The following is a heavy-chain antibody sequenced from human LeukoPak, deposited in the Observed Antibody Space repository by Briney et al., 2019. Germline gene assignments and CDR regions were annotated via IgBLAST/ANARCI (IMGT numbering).Heavy chain of an antibody. J-gene: IGHJ3*02. CDR3: AREARAPGITIFGVVSAFDI. D-gene: IGHD3-3*01. CDR2: ISAYNGNT. V-gene: IGHV1-18*01. CDR1: GYTFTSYG. Sequence: ASVKVSCKASGYTFTSYGISWVRQAPGQGLEWMGWISAYNGNTNYAQKLQGRVTMTTDTSTSTAYMELRSLRSDDTAVYYCAREARAPGITIFGVVSAFDIWGQGTMVTVSS.